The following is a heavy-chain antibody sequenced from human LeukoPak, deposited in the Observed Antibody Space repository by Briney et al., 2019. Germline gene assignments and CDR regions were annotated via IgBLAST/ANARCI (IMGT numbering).Heavy chain of an antibody. CDR2: VNPNTGGT. J-gene: IGHJ5*02. Sequence: ASVKVSCKASGYTFSDYAIHWVRQAPGQGLEWMGWVNPNTGGTSYAQKFQGRVTMTRDTSISTAYMQLNRLTSDDTAVYYCARGAVTEWFDPWGQGTLVTVSS. D-gene: IGHD4-17*01. CDR3: ARGAVTEWFDP. CDR1: GYTFSDYA. V-gene: IGHV1-2*02.